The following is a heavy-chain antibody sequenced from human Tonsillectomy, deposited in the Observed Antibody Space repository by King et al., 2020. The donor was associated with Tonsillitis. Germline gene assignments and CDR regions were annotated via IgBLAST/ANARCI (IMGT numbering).Heavy chain of an antibody. CDR1: GYSVSSGYY. D-gene: IGHD5-12*01. J-gene: IGHJ4*02. CDR3: AQSGLYSGYDLGKYYFDY. V-gene: IGHV4-38-2*01. CDR2: IYHRGST. Sequence: VQLQESGPGLVKPSETLSLTCGVSGYSVSSGYYWGWIRQPPGKGLEWIWSIYHRGSTYYNPSLKSRITISVDTSKNQFSLKLSSGTAADTAVYYCAQSGLYSGYDLGKYYFDYWGQGTLVTVSS.